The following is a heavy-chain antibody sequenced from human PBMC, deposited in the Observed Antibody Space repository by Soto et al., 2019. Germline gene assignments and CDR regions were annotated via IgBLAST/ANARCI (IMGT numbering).Heavy chain of an antibody. CDR3: GSYPEYDDFWSGSPPHGLDI. CDR1: GITFSSHG. J-gene: IGHJ6*04. CDR2: IWYDGSNK. D-gene: IGHD3-3*01. V-gene: IGHV3-33*03. Sequence: GGSLRLSCAVSGITFSSHGMHWVRQAPGKGLEWVALIWYDGSNKYYADSVNGRFTISRDNSNNTLYLQMNSLRAEGTAVYYCGSYPEYDDFWSGSPPHGLDIWGRGCTVTVSS.